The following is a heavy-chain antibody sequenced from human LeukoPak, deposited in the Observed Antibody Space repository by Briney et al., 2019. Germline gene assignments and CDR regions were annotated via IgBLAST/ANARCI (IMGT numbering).Heavy chain of an antibody. D-gene: IGHD2-21*02. CDR1: GYTFTSYA. V-gene: IGHV1-3*01. CDR3: ATGGAYCGGDCYPVDYFDY. Sequence: ASVKVSCKASGYTFTSYAMHWVRQAPGQRLEWMGWINAGNGNTKYSQKFQGRVTITRDTSASTAYMELNSLRPEDTAVYYCATGGAYCGGDCYPVDYFDYWGQGTLVTVSS. J-gene: IGHJ4*02. CDR2: INAGNGNT.